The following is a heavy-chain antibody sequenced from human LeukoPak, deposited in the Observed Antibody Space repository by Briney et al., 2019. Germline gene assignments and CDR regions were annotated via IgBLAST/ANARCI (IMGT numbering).Heavy chain of an antibody. CDR3: ARVASSGWYWGY. D-gene: IGHD6-19*01. J-gene: IGHJ4*02. V-gene: IGHV3-48*03. CDR1: GFTFSSYE. CDR2: ISSSGSTI. Sequence: GGPLRLSCAASGFTFSSYEMNWVRQAPGKGLEWVSYISSSGSTIYYADSVKGRFTISRDNAKNSLYLQMNSLRAEDTAVYYCARVASSGWYWGYWGQGTLVTVSS.